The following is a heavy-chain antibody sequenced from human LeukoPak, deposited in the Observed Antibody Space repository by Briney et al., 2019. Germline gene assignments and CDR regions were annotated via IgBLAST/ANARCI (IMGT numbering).Heavy chain of an antibody. Sequence: GGSLRLSCAASGFTFSGRWMSWLRQAPGKGLEWVANINQDGTDKYYVDSVKGRFTISRDNAKNSLYLQMNSLRAEDTAVYYCARDSRTAPGTMDYWGQGTLVTVSS. J-gene: IGHJ4*02. D-gene: IGHD6-13*01. V-gene: IGHV3-7*01. CDR3: ARDSRTAPGTMDY. CDR2: INQDGTDK. CDR1: GFTFSGRW.